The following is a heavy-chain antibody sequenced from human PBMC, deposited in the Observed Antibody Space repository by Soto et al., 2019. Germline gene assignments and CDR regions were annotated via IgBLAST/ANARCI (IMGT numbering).Heavy chain of an antibody. CDR3: XXXXHGXPYY. CDR2: ISAYNGNT. CDR1: GYTFTSYG. Sequence: QVQLVQSGAEVKKPGASVKVSCKASGYTFTSYGISWVRQAPGQGLEWMGWISAYNGNTNYAQKLQGRVTMTTDTXXXXXXXXXXXXXXXXXXXXXXXXXXHGXPYYWGQGTLVTVSS. J-gene: IGHJ4*02. V-gene: IGHV1-18*01. D-gene: IGHD4-17*01.